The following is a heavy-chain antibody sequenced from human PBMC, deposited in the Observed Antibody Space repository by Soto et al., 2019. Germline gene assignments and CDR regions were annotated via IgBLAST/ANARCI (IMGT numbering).Heavy chain of an antibody. V-gene: IGHV4-30-4*01. CDR3: ARDLMVVVTSYYYYGMDV. D-gene: IGHD2-21*02. Sequence: QVQLQESGPGLVKPSQTLSLTCTVSGGSISSGDYYWSWIRQPPGKGLEWIGYIYYSGSTYYNPSLKSRVTISVDTSKNQFSLKLSSVTAADTAVYYCARDLMVVVTSYYYYGMDVWGQGTTVTVSS. CDR1: GGSISSGDYY. CDR2: IYYSGST. J-gene: IGHJ6*02.